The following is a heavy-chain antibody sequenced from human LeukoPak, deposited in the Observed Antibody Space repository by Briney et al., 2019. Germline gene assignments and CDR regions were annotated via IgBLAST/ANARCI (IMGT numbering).Heavy chain of an antibody. J-gene: IGHJ4*02. V-gene: IGHV3-15*01. Sequence: GGSLRLSCAASGFTFSNGWMSWVRQAPGKGLEWVGRIKSKSERGTTDYAAPVKGRFTNSREGSTNTVYLHMNSLKTDETAVYFCTSILYCSTSGCYTLDNWGEGTLVAVSP. CDR3: TSILYCSTSGCYTLDN. D-gene: IGHD2-2*02. CDR1: GFTFSNGW. CDR2: IKSKSERGTT.